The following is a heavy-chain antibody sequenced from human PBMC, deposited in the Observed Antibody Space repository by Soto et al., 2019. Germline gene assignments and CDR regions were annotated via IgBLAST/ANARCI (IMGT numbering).Heavy chain of an antibody. Sequence: SVKVSCKASGGTFSSYAISWVRQAPGQGLEWMGGIIPIFGTANYAQKFQGRVTITADKSTSTAYTELSSLRSEDTAVYYSARDPDTAMVSVFGYGMDVWGQGTKVTVSS. CDR2: IIPIFGTA. CDR3: ARDPDTAMVSVFGYGMDV. D-gene: IGHD5-18*01. J-gene: IGHJ6*02. V-gene: IGHV1-69*06. CDR1: GGTFSSYA.